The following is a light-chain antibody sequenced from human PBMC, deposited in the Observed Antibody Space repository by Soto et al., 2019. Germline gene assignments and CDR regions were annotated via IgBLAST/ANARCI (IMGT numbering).Light chain of an antibody. CDR2: WAS. CDR1: QSVLYSSNNKNY. V-gene: IGKV4-1*01. J-gene: IGKJ1*01. CDR3: QRYFSTLPT. Sequence: DIVMTQSPDSLAVSLGERATINCKSSQSVLYSSNNKNYLAWYQQKPGQPPKLLIYWASTRESGVPDRFSGSGSGTDFTLTISSLQAEDVAVYYCQRYFSTLPTFGQGTKVDIK.